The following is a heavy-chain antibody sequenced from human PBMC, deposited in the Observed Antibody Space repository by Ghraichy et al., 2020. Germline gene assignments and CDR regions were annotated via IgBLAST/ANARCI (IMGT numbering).Heavy chain of an antibody. CDR1: GDSISSYY. J-gene: IGHJ2*01. Sequence: SETLSLTCTVSGDSISSYYWSWIRQPPGTGLEWIGYIYYSGSTNYNPSHKSRVTISEDTSKNQFSLILSSVTAADTAVYYCARAPYYGDYRRYFDLWGRGTLVTVSS. D-gene: IGHD4-17*01. V-gene: IGHV4-59*01. CDR2: IYYSGST. CDR3: ARAPYYGDYRRYFDL.